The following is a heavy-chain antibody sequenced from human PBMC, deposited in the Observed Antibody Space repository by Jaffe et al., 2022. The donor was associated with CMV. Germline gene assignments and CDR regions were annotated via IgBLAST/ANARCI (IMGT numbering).Heavy chain of an antibody. Sequence: QVQLQESGPGLVKPSETLSLTCTVSGGSISSYYWSWIRQPPGKGLEWIGYIYYSGSTNYNPSLKSRVTISVDTSKNQFSLKLSSVTAADTAVYYCARVYSGSYFRYFDYWGQGTLVTVSS. V-gene: IGHV4-59*01. D-gene: IGHD1-26*01. CDR2: IYYSGST. CDR3: ARVYSGSYFRYFDY. CDR1: GGSISSYY. J-gene: IGHJ4*02.